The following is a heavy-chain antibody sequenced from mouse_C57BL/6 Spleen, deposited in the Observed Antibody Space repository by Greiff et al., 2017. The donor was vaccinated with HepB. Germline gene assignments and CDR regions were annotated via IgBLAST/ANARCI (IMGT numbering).Heavy chain of an antibody. D-gene: IGHD2-5*01. CDR1: GYTFTSYW. CDR2: IDPNSGGT. CDR3: ARWDYYSNHPLYYYAMDY. V-gene: IGHV1-72*01. Sequence: QVQLQQPGAELVKPGASVKLSCKASGYTFTSYWMHWVKQRPGRGLEWIGRIDPNSGGTKYNEKFKSKATLTVDKPSSTAYMQLSSLTSEDSAVYYCARWDYYSNHPLYYYAMDYWGQGTSVTVSS. J-gene: IGHJ4*01.